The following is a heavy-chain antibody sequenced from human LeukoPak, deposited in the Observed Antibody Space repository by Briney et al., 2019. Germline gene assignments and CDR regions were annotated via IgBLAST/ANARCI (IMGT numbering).Heavy chain of an antibody. D-gene: IGHD3-10*01. CDR1: GGTFSSYA. J-gene: IGHJ4*02. CDR3: ARDNGYYGSGSYSFDY. Sequence: ASVKVSCKASGGTFSSYAISWVRQAPGQGLEWMGGIIPIFGTANYAKKFQGRVTITADESTSTAYMELSRLRSEDTAVYYCARDNGYYGSGSYSFDYWGQGTLVTVSS. V-gene: IGHV1-69*13. CDR2: IIPIFGTA.